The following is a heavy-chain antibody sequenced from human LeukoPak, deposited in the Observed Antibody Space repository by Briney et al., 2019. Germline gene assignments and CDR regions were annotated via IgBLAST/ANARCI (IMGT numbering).Heavy chain of an antibody. J-gene: IGHJ4*02. D-gene: IGHD4-23*01. Sequence: GGSLRLSCAASGFTFSRYAFHWVRQAPGKGLEWVAVISNDGSKKDYADSVKGRFTISRDNSKNTLYLQMNSLRAEDTAVYYCARGARKGDDYGGFFDYWGQGTLVTVSS. CDR1: GFTFSRYA. CDR3: ARGARKGDDYGGFFDY. CDR2: ISNDGSKK. V-gene: IGHV3-30*04.